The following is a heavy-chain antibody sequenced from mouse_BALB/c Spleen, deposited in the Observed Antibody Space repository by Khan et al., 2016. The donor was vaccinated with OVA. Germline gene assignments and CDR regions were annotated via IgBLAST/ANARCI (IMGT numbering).Heavy chain of an antibody. CDR3: ARITCYGGSY. D-gene: IGHD1-1*01. J-gene: IGHJ3*01. CDR2: IDPANGYT. CDR1: GFNIKDTY. V-gene: IGHV14-3*02. Sequence: EVQLVESGAEFVKPGASVKLSCTASGFNIKDTYMHWVKQRPEQGLEWIGRIDPANGYTKYDPKFQGKATITADTSSNTAYLHLNSLTSEDTAVNYCARITCYGGSYWGQGTLVTVSA.